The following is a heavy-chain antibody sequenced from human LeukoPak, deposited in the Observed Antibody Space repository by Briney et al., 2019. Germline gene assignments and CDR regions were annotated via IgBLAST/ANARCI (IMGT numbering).Heavy chain of an antibody. Sequence: ASVKVSCKASGYTFTGYFIQWVRQAPGQGLEWMGWINPNSGGTNYAQKFQGRVTMTRDTSISTAYMELSRLRSDDTAVYYCARGYSYGHQHYWGQGTLVTVSS. CDR3: ARGYSYGHQHY. V-gene: IGHV1-2*02. CDR2: INPNSGGT. CDR1: GYTFTGYF. D-gene: IGHD5-18*01. J-gene: IGHJ4*02.